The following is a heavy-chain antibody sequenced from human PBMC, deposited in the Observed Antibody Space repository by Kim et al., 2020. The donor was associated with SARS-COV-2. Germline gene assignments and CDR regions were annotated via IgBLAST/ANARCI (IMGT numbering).Heavy chain of an antibody. Sequence: GGTTYAQKFKGRVTMTRDTSISTAFMELTGLRSDDTAVYYCARVYSTIENYWGQGTLVTVSS. J-gene: IGHJ4*02. CDR3: ARVYSTIENY. V-gene: IGHV1-2*02. CDR2: GGT. D-gene: IGHD3-3*01.